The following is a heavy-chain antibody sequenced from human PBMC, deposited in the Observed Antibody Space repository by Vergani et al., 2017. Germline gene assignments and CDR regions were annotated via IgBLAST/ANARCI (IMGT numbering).Heavy chain of an antibody. CDR2: ISYDGSNK. V-gene: IGHV3-30*18. Sequence: QVQLVESGGGVVQPGRSLRLSCAASGFTFSSYGMHWVRQAPGKGLEWVAVISYDGSNKYYADSVKGRFTISRDNSKNTLYLQMNSLRAEDTALYYCAKEGPRGLQGFDYWGLGTLVTVSS. J-gene: IGHJ4*02. D-gene: IGHD3-10*01. CDR1: GFTFSSYG. CDR3: AKEGPRGLQGFDY.